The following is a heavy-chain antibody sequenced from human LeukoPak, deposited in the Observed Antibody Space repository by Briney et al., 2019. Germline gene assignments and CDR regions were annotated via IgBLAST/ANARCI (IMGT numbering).Heavy chain of an antibody. J-gene: IGHJ4*02. CDR2: ISGDGHST. Sequence: GGSLRLSCAASGFTFSTYAMSWVRQAPGRGLDWVSVISGDGHSTYYADSVKGRFTISRDNSKNTLYLQMNSLRAEDTAIYYCAKDSSGASGNYDYFDYWGQGTLVTVSS. CDR3: AKDSSGASGNYDYFDY. V-gene: IGHV3-23*01. CDR1: GFTFSTYA. D-gene: IGHD1-26*01.